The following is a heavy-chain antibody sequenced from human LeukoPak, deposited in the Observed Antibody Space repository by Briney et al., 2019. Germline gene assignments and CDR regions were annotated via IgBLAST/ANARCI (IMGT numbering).Heavy chain of an antibody. V-gene: IGHV3-30*02. CDR2: IRYDGNNK. Sequence: GGSLRLSCAASGFTFSSSGMHWVRQAPGKGLEWVAFIRYDGNNKYYADSVKGRFTISRDNSKNTLYLQMSSLRAEDTAVYYCAKDRYTGITMVRGGYFDYWGQGTLVTVSS. CDR3: AKDRYTGITMVRGGYFDY. CDR1: GFTFSSSG. D-gene: IGHD3-10*01. J-gene: IGHJ4*02.